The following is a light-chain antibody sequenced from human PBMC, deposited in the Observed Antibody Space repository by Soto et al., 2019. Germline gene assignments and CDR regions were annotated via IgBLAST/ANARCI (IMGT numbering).Light chain of an antibody. CDR2: STT. Sequence: QTVVTQEPSLTVSPGGTVTLTCGSSTGAVTSGYYPNWFQQKPGQPPRVLIYSTTYKHSWTPARFSGSLLGGKAALTLSGVQPEDEADYYCLLYYGGGVVFGGGTKLTVL. CDR3: LLYYGGGVV. V-gene: IGLV7-43*01. J-gene: IGLJ2*01. CDR1: TGAVTSGYY.